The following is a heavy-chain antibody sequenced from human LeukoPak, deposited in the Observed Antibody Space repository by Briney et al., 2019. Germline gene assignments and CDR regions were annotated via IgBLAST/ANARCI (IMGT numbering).Heavy chain of an antibody. J-gene: IGHJ3*02. CDR2: IYYSGST. D-gene: IGHD4-23*01. CDR3: AREKTTVVTPDDAFDI. Sequence: SETLSLTCTVSGGSVSSYYWSWMRQPPGKGLEWIGYIYYSGSTNYNPSLKSRVTISVDTSKNQFSLKLSSVTAAYTAVYYCAREKTTVVTPDDAFDIWGQGTMVTVSS. CDR1: GGSVSSYY. V-gene: IGHV4-59*02.